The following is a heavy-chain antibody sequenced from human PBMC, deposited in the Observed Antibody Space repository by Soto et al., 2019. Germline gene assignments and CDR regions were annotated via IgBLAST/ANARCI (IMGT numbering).Heavy chain of an antibody. D-gene: IGHD3-10*01. CDR1: GYTFTSYG. J-gene: IGHJ6*02. Sequence: QVQLVQSGGEVMQPGASVKVSCKGSGYTFTSYGISWVRQVPGLGLEWMGWISGNTGKTNYVQKFQDRVTMTTDTSTSTDYMELRSLRSDDTAGYYCARFGNSWFGPLFLPDYHYYSGMDVWGQGTAVTVSS. V-gene: IGHV1-18*01. CDR3: ARFGNSWFGPLFLPDYHYYSGMDV. CDR2: ISGNTGKT.